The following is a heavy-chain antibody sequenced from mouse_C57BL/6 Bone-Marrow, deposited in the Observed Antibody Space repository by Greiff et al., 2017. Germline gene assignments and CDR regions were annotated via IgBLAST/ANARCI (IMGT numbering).Heavy chain of an antibody. CDR3: ARSRDYYGSRN. J-gene: IGHJ3*01. D-gene: IGHD1-1*01. V-gene: IGHV1-26*01. CDR2: INPNNGGT. CDR1: GYTFTDYY. Sequence: EVQLQQSGPELVKPGASVKISCKASGYTFTDYYMNWVKQSHGKSLEWIGDINPNNGGTSYNQKFKGKATLTVDKSSSTAYMELRSLTSEDSAVYYCARSRDYYGSRNWGQGTLVTVSA.